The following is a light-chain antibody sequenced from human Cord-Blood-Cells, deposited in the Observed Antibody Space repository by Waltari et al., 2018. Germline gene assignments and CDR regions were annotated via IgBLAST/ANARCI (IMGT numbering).Light chain of an antibody. J-gene: IGLJ3*02. CDR2: EGS. CDR3: CSYAGSSTFEV. V-gene: IGLV2-23*03. CDR1: SSDVGSYNL. Sequence: QSALTQPASVSGSPGQSITISCTGTSSDVGSYNLVSWYQQHPGKAPKLMIYEGSKRPSGVSKRFSGSKSGNPASLTISGLQAEDEADYYCCSYAGSSTFEVFGGGTKLTVL.